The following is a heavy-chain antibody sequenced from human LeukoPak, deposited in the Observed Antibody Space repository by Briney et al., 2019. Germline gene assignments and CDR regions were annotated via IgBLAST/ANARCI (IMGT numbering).Heavy chain of an antibody. J-gene: IGHJ5*02. CDR1: GFTFSGSA. CDR3: TRLYSSGWYIGFDP. D-gene: IGHD6-19*01. CDR2: IRSKANSYAT. Sequence: GGSLRLSCAASGFTFSGSAVHWVRQASGKGLEWVRRIRSKANSYATAYAASVKGRFTISRDDSKNTAYLQMNSLKTEDTAVYYCTRLYSSGWYIGFDPWGQGTLVTVSS. V-gene: IGHV3-73*01.